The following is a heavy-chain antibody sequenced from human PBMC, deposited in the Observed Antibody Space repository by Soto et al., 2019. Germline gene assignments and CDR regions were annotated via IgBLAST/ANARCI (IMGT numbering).Heavy chain of an antibody. CDR3: VRWVGHFDF. CDR2: VYYTGST. D-gene: IGHD1-26*01. J-gene: IGHJ4*02. Sequence: SETLTLTCAVAGDPIGTGDYSWSWIRQPPGKGLEWIGYVYYTGSTNYNPSLRSRVTISVDTSKNQFSLKLISVTASDTAVYYCVRWVGHFDFWGQGTLVTVSS. V-gene: IGHV4-61*08. CDR1: GDPIGTGDYS.